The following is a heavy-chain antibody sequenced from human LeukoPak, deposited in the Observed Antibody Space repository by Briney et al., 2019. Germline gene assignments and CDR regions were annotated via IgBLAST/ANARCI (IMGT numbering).Heavy chain of an antibody. Sequence: PGGCLRLSCAASGFTFSSYAMSWVRQAPGKGLEWVASISSSSSYIYYADSVKGRFTISRDNAKNSLYLQMNSLRAEDTAVYYCARRGFGELLYDYWGQGTLVTVAS. D-gene: IGHD3-10*01. V-gene: IGHV3-21*01. CDR1: GFTFSSYA. CDR3: ARRGFGELLYDY. CDR2: ISSSSSYI. J-gene: IGHJ4*02.